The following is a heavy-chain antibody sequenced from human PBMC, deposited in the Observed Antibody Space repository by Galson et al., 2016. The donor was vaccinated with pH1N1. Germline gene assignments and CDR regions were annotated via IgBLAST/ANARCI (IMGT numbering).Heavy chain of an antibody. D-gene: IGHD4-17*01. J-gene: IGHJ4*02. CDR1: GGSISSTSYY. CDR2: IDYSGST. V-gene: IGHV4-39*01. CDR3: ARLGYGDYSNSFDD. Sequence: TLSLTCTVSGGSISSTSYYWGWIRQPPGRGLEWIGSIDYSGSTYYNPSLKGRVTISVDTSKNQFSLKLSSVTAADTALYYCARLGYGDYSNSFDDWGQGTLVTVSS.